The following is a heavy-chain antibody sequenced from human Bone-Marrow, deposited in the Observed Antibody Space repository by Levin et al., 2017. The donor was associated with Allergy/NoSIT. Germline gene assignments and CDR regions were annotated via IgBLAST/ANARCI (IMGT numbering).Heavy chain of an antibody. CDR3: ARDRLYCGGDCYSFWFDP. J-gene: IGHJ5*02. CDR1: GDSVSSTSAA. CDR2: TYYRSKWYN. V-gene: IGHV6-1*01. D-gene: IGHD2-21*01. Sequence: SQTLSLTCAISGDSVSSTSAAWNWIRQSPSRGLEWLGRTYYRSKWYNDYAVSVKSRITINPDTSKNQFSLQLNSVTPEDTAVYYCARDRLYCGGDCYSFWFDPWGQGTLVTVSS.